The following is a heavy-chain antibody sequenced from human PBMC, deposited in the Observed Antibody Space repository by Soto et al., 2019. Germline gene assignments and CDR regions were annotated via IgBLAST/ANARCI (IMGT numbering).Heavy chain of an antibody. J-gene: IGHJ5*02. Sequence: GGSLRLSCAASGFTFSSYGMHWVRQAPGKGLEWVAVISYDGSNKYYADSVKGRFTISRDNSKNTLYLQMNSLRAEDTAVYYCARVPGRHNYYDSSGYYPWGQGTLVTVSS. D-gene: IGHD3-22*01. CDR3: ARVPGRHNYYDSSGYYP. CDR2: ISYDGSNK. CDR1: GFTFSSYG. V-gene: IGHV3-30-3*01.